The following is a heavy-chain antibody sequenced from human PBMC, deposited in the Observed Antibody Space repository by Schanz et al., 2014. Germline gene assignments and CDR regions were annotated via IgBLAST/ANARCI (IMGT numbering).Heavy chain of an antibody. CDR1: GLTFTSAW. V-gene: IGHV3-21*01. D-gene: IGHD3-3*01. Sequence: EVQLVESGGGLVKPGGSLRLSCATSGLTFTSAWMSWVRQAPGKGLEWVSSISYGTSYIYYAESVKGRFTISRDNAKNSLYLQMNGLRAEDTAVYYCVRDSFFAFDYWGQGTLVTVSS. CDR2: ISYGTSYI. J-gene: IGHJ4*02. CDR3: VRDSFFAFDY.